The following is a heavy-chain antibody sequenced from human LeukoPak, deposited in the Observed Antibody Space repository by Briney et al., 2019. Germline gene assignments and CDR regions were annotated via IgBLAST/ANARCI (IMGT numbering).Heavy chain of an antibody. V-gene: IGHV4-31*03. D-gene: IGHD3-10*01. J-gene: IGHJ4*02. CDR2: IYYSGST. CDR3: ASSIGFGEQWGYYFDY. CDR1: GGSISSGGYY. Sequence: SQTLSLTCTVSGGSISSGGYYWSWIRQHPGKGLEWIGYIYYSGSTYYNPSLKSRVTISVDTSKNQFSLKLSSVTAADTAVYYCASSIGFGEQWGYYFDYWGQGTLVTVSS.